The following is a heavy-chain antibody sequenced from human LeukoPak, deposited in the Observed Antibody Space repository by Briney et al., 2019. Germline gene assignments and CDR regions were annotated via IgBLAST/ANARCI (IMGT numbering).Heavy chain of an antibody. CDR1: GGYFSGYY. V-gene: IGHV4-34*01. D-gene: IGHD2-21*01. CDR2: INHSGST. J-gene: IGHJ4*02. CDR3: ARASRIVVVIASYDY. Sequence: PSETLSLTCAVYGGYFSGYYWSWIRQPPGKGLEWIGEINHSGSTNYNPSLKSRVTISVDTSKNQFSLKLSSVTAADTAVYYCARASRIVVVIASYDYWGQGTLVTVSS.